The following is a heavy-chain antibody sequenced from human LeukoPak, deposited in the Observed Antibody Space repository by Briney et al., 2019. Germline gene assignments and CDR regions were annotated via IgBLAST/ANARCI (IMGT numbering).Heavy chain of an antibody. D-gene: IGHD3-9*01. CDR3: AKDERELRYFDWSSGY. V-gene: IGHV3-23*01. Sequence: GGSLRLSCAASGFTFSSYAMSWVRQAPGKGLEWVSAISGSGGSTYYADSVEGRFTISRDNSKNTLYLQMNSLRAEDTAVYYCAKDERELRYFDWSSGYWGQGTLVTVSS. CDR1: GFTFSSYA. CDR2: ISGSGGST. J-gene: IGHJ4*02.